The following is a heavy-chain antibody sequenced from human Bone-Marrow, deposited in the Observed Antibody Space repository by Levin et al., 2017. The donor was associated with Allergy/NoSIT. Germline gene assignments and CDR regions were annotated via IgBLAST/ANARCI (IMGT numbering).Heavy chain of an antibody. Sequence: PGGSLRLSCAASGFTFSSYGMHWVRQAPGKGLEWVAVISYDGSNKYYADSVKGRFTISRDNSKNTLYLQMNSLRAEDTAVYYCAGTGEVVREYYYGMDVWGQGTTVTVSS. CDR3: AGTGEVVREYYYGMDV. CDR1: GFTFSSYG. D-gene: IGHD7-27*01. J-gene: IGHJ6*02. V-gene: IGHV3-30*03. CDR2: ISYDGSNK.